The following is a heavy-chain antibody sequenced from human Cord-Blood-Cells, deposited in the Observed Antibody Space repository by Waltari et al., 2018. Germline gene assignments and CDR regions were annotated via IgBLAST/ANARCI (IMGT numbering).Heavy chain of an antibody. V-gene: IGHV4-34*01. CDR3: ARHAWDSSTFFDY. CDR1: GGSFSGYY. Sequence: QVQLQQWGAGLLKPSETLSLTCAVYGGSFSGYYCSWIRQPPGKGLEWIGEINHSGSTNYNPSLKSRVTISVDTSKNQFSLKLSSVTAADTAVYYCARHAWDSSTFFDYWGQGTLVTVSS. J-gene: IGHJ4*02. D-gene: IGHD6-13*01. CDR2: INHSGST.